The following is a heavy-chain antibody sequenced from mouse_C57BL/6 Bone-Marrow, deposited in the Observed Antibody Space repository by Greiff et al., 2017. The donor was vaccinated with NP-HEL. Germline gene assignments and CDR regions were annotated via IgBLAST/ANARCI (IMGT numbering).Heavy chain of an antibody. Sequence: QVQLQQSGAELARPGASVKMSCKASGYTFTSYTMHWVKQRPGPGLEWIGYINPSSGYTKYNQKFKDKATLTADKSSSTAYMQLSSLTSEDSAVYYCAYYGSSYRFAYWGQGTLVTVSA. D-gene: IGHD1-1*01. CDR2: INPSSGYT. CDR1: GYTFTSYT. V-gene: IGHV1-4*01. CDR3: AYYGSSYRFAY. J-gene: IGHJ3*01.